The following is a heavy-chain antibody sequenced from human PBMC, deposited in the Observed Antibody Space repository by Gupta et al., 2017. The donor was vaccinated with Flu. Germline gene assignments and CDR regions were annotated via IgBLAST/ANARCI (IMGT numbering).Heavy chain of an antibody. V-gene: IGHV4-31*02. Sequence: KGLEWIGYIYYSGSTDYNPSLKSRVTISVDTSKNQFSLKLSSVTAADTAVYYCARTGAYCSSTSCYTRWFDPWGQGTLVTVSS. CDR2: IYYSGST. CDR3: ARTGAYCSSTSCYTRWFDP. J-gene: IGHJ5*02. D-gene: IGHD2-2*02.